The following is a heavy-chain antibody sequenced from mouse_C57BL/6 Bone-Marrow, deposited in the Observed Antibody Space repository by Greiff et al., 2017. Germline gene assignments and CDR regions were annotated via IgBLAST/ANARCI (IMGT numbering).Heavy chain of an antibody. CDR3: ARDYFDY. CDR2: IDPSDSYT. Sequence: VKLQQPGAELVMPGASVKLSCKASGYTFTSYWMHWVKQRPGQGLEWIGEIDPSDSYTNYNQKFKGKSTLTVDKSSSTAYMQLSSLTSEDSAVYYCARDYFDYWDQGTTLTVSS. V-gene: IGHV1-69*01. CDR1: GYTFTSYW. J-gene: IGHJ2*01.